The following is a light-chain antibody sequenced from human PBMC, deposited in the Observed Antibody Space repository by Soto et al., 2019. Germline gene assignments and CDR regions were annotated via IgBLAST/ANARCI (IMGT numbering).Light chain of an antibody. CDR1: SSDVGGYNY. CDR2: EVS. CDR3: NSYTSSSTLDV. Sequence: QSALTQPASVSGSPGQSITISCTGTSSDVGGYNYVSWDQQHPGKAPKLMIYEVSNRPSGVSNRFSGSKSGNTASLTISGLQAEDEADYYCNSYTSSSTLDVFGTGTKVTVL. J-gene: IGLJ1*01. V-gene: IGLV2-14*01.